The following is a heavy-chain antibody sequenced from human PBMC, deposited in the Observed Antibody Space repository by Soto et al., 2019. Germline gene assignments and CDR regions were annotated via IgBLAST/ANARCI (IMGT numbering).Heavy chain of an antibody. CDR1: GFTFSNYA. V-gene: IGHV3-23*01. CDR2: ITNSGGGT. J-gene: IGHJ6*02. CDR3: AKSGLTGHWGYYYGTDV. Sequence: GSLRLSCAASGFTFSNYAMSWVRQAPGKGLEWVSAITNSGGGTYYADSVKGRFTISRDNSRNTLYLQMNSLTAEDTAVYFCAKSGLTGHWGYYYGTDVWGQGTTVTVSS. D-gene: IGHD3-9*01.